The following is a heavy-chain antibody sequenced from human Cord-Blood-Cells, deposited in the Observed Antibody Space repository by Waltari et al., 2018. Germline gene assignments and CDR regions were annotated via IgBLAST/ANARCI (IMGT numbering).Heavy chain of an antibody. CDR3: ARGGGYSYGYYFDY. D-gene: IGHD5-18*01. CDR1: GYSISSGYY. V-gene: IGHV4-38-2*02. Sequence: QVQLQESGPGLVKPSETLSLTCTVSGYSISSGYYWGWIRQPPGKGLEWIGSIYHSGSTYYNRSLKSRVTISVDTSKNPFSLKLSSVTAADTAVYYCARGGGYSYGYYFDYWGQGTLVTVSS. CDR2: IYHSGST. J-gene: IGHJ4*02.